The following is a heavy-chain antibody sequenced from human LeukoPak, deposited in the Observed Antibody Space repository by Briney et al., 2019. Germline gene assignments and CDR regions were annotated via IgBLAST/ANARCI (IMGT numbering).Heavy chain of an antibody. V-gene: IGHV3-48*03. J-gene: IGHJ5*02. CDR3: ARGANYYDSSGPPNWFDP. CDR2: IASSGDPI. Sequence: GGSLRLSCATSGFTFSSFEMSWVRQAPGKGLEWVSYIASSGDPIYYADSVKGRFTISRDNAKNSLYLQMNSLRAEDTAVYYCARGANYYDSSGPPNWFDPWGQGTLVTVSS. CDR1: GFTFSSFE. D-gene: IGHD3-22*01.